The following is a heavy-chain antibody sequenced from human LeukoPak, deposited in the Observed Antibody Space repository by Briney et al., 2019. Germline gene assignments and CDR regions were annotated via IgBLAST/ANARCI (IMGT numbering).Heavy chain of an antibody. CDR1: GITLSNYG. Sequence: PGGSLGLSCGVSGITLSNYGMSWVRQAPGKGLEWVAGISGSGGSTYYTDSVKGRFTISRDNPKNKLYLQMNSLRAEDTAVYFCAKRGVVVRVILVGFHKEAYYFDSWGQGALVTVSS. D-gene: IGHD3-10*01. CDR3: AKRGVVVRVILVGFHKEAYYFDS. V-gene: IGHV3-23*01. CDR2: ISGSGGST. J-gene: IGHJ4*02.